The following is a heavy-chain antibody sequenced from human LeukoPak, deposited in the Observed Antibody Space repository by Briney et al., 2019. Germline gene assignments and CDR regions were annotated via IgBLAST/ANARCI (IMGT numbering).Heavy chain of an antibody. Sequence: PSETLSLTCTVSGDSISRSTYYWAWIRQPPGKGLEWIGSVYYGRSPYFNPSLESRATITVDTSKNHFSLKMSSVTAADTAVYYCARSSGTGTFSYWGQGTLVTVSS. CDR2: VYYGRSP. CDR3: ARSSGTGTFSY. J-gene: IGHJ4*02. D-gene: IGHD6-25*01. CDR1: GDSISRSTYY. V-gene: IGHV4-39*02.